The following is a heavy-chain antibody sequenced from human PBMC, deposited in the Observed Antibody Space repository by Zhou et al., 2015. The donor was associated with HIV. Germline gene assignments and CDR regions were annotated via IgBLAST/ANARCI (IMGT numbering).Heavy chain of an antibody. J-gene: IGHJ4*02. CDR3: ARDDIGGYHSFNY. V-gene: IGHV1-18*01. D-gene: IGHD3-22*01. CDR1: GYTFTNYA. CDR2: INADNGKT. Sequence: QVQLVQSGAEVKQPGASVKISCKASGYTFTNYAISWVRQAPGQGLEWMGWINADNGKTNYAQKFQGRVTLTTDRSTRTAYMELRSLRSDDAAMYYCARDDIGGYHSFNYWGQGTLVSVSS.